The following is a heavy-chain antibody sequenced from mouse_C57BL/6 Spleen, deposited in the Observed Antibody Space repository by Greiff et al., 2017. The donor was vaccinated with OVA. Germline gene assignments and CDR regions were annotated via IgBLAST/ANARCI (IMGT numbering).Heavy chain of an antibody. CDR2: ISSGGSYT. CDR3: ARNDYGSSFYAMDY. V-gene: IGHV5-6*01. Sequence: EVQRVESGGDLVKPGGSLKLSCAASGFTFSSYGMSWVRQTPDKRLEWVATISSGGSYTYYPDSVKGRFTISRDNAKNTLYLQMSSLKSEDTAMYYCARNDYGSSFYAMDYWGQGTSVTVSS. CDR1: GFTFSSYG. J-gene: IGHJ4*01. D-gene: IGHD1-1*01.